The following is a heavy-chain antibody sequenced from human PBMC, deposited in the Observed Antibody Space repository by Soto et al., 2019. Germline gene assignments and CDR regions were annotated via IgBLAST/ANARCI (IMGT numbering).Heavy chain of an antibody. CDR1: GYTFTSYD. CDR3: AREVGKYYDILTGYSDYYYMDV. V-gene: IGHV1-8*01. CDR2: MNPNSGNK. J-gene: IGHJ6*03. D-gene: IGHD3-9*01. Sequence: QVQLVQSGAEVKKHGASVKVSCKASGYTFTSYDINWVRQATGQGLEWMGWMNPNSGNKGYAQKFEGRVTMTRNTSICTAYMELSSLRSEDTAVYYCAREVGKYYDILTGYSDYYYMDVWGKGTTVTVSS.